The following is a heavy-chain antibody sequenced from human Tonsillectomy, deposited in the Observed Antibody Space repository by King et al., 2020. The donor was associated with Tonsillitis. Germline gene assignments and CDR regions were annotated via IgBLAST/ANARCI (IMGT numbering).Heavy chain of an antibody. CDR2: IYHSGST. V-gene: IGHV4-4*02. J-gene: IGHJ3*02. D-gene: IGHD6-19*01. Sequence: VQLQESGPGLVKPSGTLSLTCAVSGGSISSSNWWSWVRQPPGKGLEWSGEIYHSGSTNYNPSLKTRVIISVDKSKNQFSLKLSSVTAADTAVYYCARWEVAGTSHEDAFDIWGQGTMVTVSS. CDR1: GGSISSSNW. CDR3: ARWEVAGTSHEDAFDI.